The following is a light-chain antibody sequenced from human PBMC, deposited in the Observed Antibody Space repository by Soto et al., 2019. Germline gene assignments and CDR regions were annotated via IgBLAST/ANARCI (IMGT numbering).Light chain of an antibody. V-gene: IGKV3-20*01. CDR2: GAS. Sequence: EIVLTQSPGTLSLSPGERATLFCRASQTVRNNYLAWYQQRPGQAPRLLIYGASSRATGIPDRFSGSGSGTDFTLTISRLEPEDFAVYYCQQYGSSPGTFGQGTKVDIK. CDR3: QQYGSSPGT. J-gene: IGKJ1*01. CDR1: QTVRNNY.